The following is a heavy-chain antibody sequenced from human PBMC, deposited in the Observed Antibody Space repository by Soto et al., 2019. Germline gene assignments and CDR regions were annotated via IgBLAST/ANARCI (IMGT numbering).Heavy chain of an antibody. CDR1: GFTFSSYE. CDR2: ISSSGNTI. V-gene: IGHV3-48*03. Sequence: GGSLRLSCAPSGFTFSSYEMNWVRHAPGVGLEWVSYISSSGNTISYADSVKGRFTISIDNAKNSLFLQMNGLRAEDTALYYCSRDPLDYYDFGGQGSLVILSS. CDR3: SRDPLDYYDF. J-gene: IGHJ4*02.